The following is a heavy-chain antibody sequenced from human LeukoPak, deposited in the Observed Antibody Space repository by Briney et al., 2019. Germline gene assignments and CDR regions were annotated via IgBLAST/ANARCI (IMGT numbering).Heavy chain of an antibody. CDR3: AKVEGVTT. D-gene: IGHD1-1*01. J-gene: IGHJ5*02. Sequence: PGGSLRLSCAASGFTFDDYAMHWVRQAPGKGLEWVSGISWNSGSIGYADSVKGRFTISRDNAKNSLYLQMNSLRAEDMALYYCAKVEGVTTWGQGTLVTVSS. CDR2: ISWNSGSI. CDR1: GFTFDDYA. V-gene: IGHV3-9*03.